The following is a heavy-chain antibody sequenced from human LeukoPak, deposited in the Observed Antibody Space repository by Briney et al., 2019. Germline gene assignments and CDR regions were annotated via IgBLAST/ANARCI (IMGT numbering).Heavy chain of an antibody. Sequence: SGGSLRLSCAASGFTFSSYSMNWVRQAPGKGLEWVSYMSSSSSTIYYADSVKGRFTISRDNAKNSLYLQMNSLRAEDTAVYYCARNNRVAAAGGLDYYYYMDVWGKGTTVTVSS. CDR2: MSSSSSTI. J-gene: IGHJ6*03. D-gene: IGHD6-13*01. CDR1: GFTFSSYS. CDR3: ARNNRVAAAGGLDYYYYMDV. V-gene: IGHV3-48*01.